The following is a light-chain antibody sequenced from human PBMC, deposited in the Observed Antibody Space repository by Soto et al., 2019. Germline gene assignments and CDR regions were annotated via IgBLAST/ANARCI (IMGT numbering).Light chain of an antibody. CDR2: EAS. CDR3: QQYHRLMYT. Sequence: DLQMPQSPSTLSASVGDRVTITCRASQSVRNWLAWYQQKPGKAPKLLIFEASRLEVGVPSRFSGSGSGTEFTLTISSLQADDFATYYCQQYHRLMYTFGQGTKLEIK. J-gene: IGKJ2*01. V-gene: IGKV1-5*01. CDR1: QSVRNW.